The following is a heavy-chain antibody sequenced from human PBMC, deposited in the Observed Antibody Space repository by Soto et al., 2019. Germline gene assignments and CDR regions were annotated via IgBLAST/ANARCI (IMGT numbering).Heavy chain of an antibody. CDR1: GFTFSSYA. D-gene: IGHD1-26*01. CDR3: ATRGWELLTPFDI. CDR2: ISYDGSNK. J-gene: IGHJ3*02. V-gene: IGHV3-30-3*01. Sequence: QVQLVESGGGVVQPGRSLRLSCAASGFTFSSYAMHWVRQAPGKGLEWVAVISYDGSNKYYADSVKGRFTISRDNSKNTLYLQMNSLRAEDTAVYYCATRGWELLTPFDIWGQGTMVTVSS.